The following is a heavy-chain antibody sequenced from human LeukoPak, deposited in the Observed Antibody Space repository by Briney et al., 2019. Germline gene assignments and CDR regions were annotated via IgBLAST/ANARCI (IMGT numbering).Heavy chain of an antibody. Sequence: PGGSLRLSCAASGFTFSSYWMSWVRQAPGKGLEWVANIKQDGSEKYYVDSVKGRFTISRDNAKNTLNLQMNSLRAEDTAVYYCARDLGQYYGTSDNWFDPWGQGTLVTVSS. V-gene: IGHV3-7*01. CDR2: IKQDGSEK. CDR1: GFTFSSYW. CDR3: ARDLGQYYGTSDNWFDP. D-gene: IGHD3-10*01. J-gene: IGHJ5*02.